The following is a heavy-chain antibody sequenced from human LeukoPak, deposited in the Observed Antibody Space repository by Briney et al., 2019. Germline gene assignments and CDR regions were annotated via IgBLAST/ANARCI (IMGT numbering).Heavy chain of an antibody. J-gene: IGHJ4*02. CDR1: GFTFSNYA. CDR3: AKLDHYDFWSGYYYFDY. V-gene: IGHV3-23*01. D-gene: IGHD3-3*01. Sequence: GGSLRLSCAASGFTFSNYAMSWVRQAPGRGLEWVSALSGSVSTYYADSVKGRFTISRDNSKNTLYLQMNSLRAEDTAVYYCAKLDHYDFWSGYYYFDYWGQGTLVTVSS. CDR2: LSGSVST.